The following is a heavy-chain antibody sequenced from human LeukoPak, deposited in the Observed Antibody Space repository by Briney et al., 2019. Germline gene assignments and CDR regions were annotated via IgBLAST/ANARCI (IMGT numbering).Heavy chain of an antibody. D-gene: IGHD3-3*01. J-gene: IGHJ4*02. Sequence: PGGSLRLSCAASGFVFSNYAMTWVRQPPGKGLEWVSSISGSGAATYYADSVKGRFIISRDNSTNSVFLQMNRLRGEDTAVYYCANWRDIWSGYGFDSWGQGTLVTVSS. CDR3: ANWRDIWSGYGFDS. CDR1: GFVFSNYA. V-gene: IGHV3-23*01. CDR2: ISGSGAAT.